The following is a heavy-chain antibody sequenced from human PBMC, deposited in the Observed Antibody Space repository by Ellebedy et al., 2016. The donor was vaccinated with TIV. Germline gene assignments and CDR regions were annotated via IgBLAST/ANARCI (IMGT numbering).Heavy chain of an antibody. J-gene: IGHJ6*02. V-gene: IGHV3-48*01. CDR1: QFTLSYYS. Sequence: PGGSLRPSCAAPQFTLSYYSLNWVRQAPGKGLEWLAYISTGTGRSTIYYADSVKGRFTISRDDGKNSVFLQMDSLRGEDTAVYYCARDRRAFRGSMDVWGQGTTVTVSS. D-gene: IGHD3-10*01. CDR2: ISTGTGRSTI. CDR3: ARDRRAFRGSMDV.